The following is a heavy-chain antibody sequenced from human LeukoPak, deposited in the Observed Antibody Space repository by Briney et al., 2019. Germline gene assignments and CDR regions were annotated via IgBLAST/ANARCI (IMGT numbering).Heavy chain of an antibody. CDR3: ATAVEH. J-gene: IGHJ1*01. Sequence: GGSLRLSCAASGFTVSSNYMSWVRQAPGKGLEWVSVVYSGGSTYYADSVKGRFTISRDNAKNSLYLQMNSLRAEDTAVYYCATAVEHWGQGTLVTVSS. CDR1: GFTVSSNY. CDR2: VYSGGST. V-gene: IGHV3-53*01.